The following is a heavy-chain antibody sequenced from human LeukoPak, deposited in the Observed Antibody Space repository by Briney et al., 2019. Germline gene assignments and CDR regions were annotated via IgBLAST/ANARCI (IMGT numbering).Heavy chain of an antibody. CDR3: AGYLNSGPEDF. D-gene: IGHD5-12*01. J-gene: IGHJ4*02. CDR2: INYDGREQ. Sequence: PGGSLRLSCAATGFTFSNYWMSWFRQAPGKAREGLANINYDGREQQYVHPVKGRFTISRDNAKTSLFWRRNSLRAEDTALYYCAGYLNSGPEDFWGQGTLVTVSS. V-gene: IGHV3-7*01. CDR1: GFTFSNYW.